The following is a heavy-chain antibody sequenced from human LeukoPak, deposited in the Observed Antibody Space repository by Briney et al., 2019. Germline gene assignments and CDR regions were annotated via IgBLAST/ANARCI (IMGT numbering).Heavy chain of an antibody. CDR1: GGTFSSYA. V-gene: IGHV1-69*01. D-gene: IGHD3-10*01. Sequence: SVKVSCKASGGTFSSYAISWVRQAPGQGLEWVGGIIPIFGTANYAQKFQGRVTITADESTSTAYMELSSLRSEDTAVYYCARDERGGSEATYGMDVWGKGTTVTVSS. CDR2: IIPIFGTA. CDR3: ARDERGGSEATYGMDV. J-gene: IGHJ6*04.